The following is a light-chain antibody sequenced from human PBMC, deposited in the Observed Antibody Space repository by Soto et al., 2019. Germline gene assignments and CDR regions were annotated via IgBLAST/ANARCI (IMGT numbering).Light chain of an antibody. V-gene: IGLV2-8*01. CDR1: SSDIGGYNS. J-gene: IGLJ1*01. Sequence: QSALTQSPSASGSPGQSVTISCTGTSSDIGGYNSVSWYQQHPGKAPKVMIYDVTKRPSGVPDRFSGSKSGNTASLTVSALQAEDEADYYCSSFTEGNTLVFGNGTKVTV. CDR3: SSFTEGNTLV. CDR2: DVT.